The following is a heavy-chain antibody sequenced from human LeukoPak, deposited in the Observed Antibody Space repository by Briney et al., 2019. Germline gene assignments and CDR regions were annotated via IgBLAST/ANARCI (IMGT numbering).Heavy chain of an antibody. J-gene: IGHJ4*02. CDR3: ARDLLLWFGELSGDSDY. Sequence: GGSLRLSCAASGFTFSSYGMHWLRQAPGKGLEWVADIWYDGSHKYYADSVKGRFTISRDNSKNTLHLQMNSLRAEDTAVYYCARDLLLWFGELSGDSDYWGQGTLVTVSS. CDR1: GFTFSSYG. D-gene: IGHD3-10*01. V-gene: IGHV3-33*01. CDR2: IWYDGSHK.